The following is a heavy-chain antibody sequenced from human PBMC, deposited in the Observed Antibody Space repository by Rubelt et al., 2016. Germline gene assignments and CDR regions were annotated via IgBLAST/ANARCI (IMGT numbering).Heavy chain of an antibody. CDR1: GYSFPSYW. CDR2: IYPGDSAT. J-gene: IGHJ3*02. V-gene: IGHV5-51*01. CDR3: PTGLDAFDI. D-gene: IGHD3-16*01. Sequence: EVQLVQSGAEVKKSGESLKISCKGSGYSFPSYWIGWVRQVPGKGLEWMGIIYPGDSATRYSPSFQEQVTIYADKSLHTDYLELSSLKASEPAIYYCPTGLDAFDIWGQGTLVTVSS.